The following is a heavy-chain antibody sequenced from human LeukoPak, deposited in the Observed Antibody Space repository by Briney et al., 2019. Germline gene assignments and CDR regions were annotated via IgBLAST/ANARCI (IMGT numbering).Heavy chain of an antibody. CDR2: IYSGGTT. CDR1: GFTVSSNY. CDR3: AREPGTDYRKYYFDY. Sequence: GGSLRLSCAASGFTVSSNYMSWVRQAPGMGLEWVSVIYSGGTTYYADSVRGQFTISRDNSKNMLYLQMNSLRAEDTAVYYCAREPGTDYRKYYFDYWGQGTLVTVSS. V-gene: IGHV3-53*01. D-gene: IGHD3/OR15-3a*01. J-gene: IGHJ4*02.